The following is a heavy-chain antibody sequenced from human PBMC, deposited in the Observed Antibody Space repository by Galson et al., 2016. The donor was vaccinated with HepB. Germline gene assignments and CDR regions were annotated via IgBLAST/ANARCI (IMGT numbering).Heavy chain of an antibody. D-gene: IGHD3-3*01. CDR3: VKFLVPNY. Sequence: SLRLSCAASGFTLRDYYMTWIRQAPGKGLEWLAYISPTGDTIYYADSVKGRFIVSRANDKNSLYLQMNSLRGDDTAMYYCVKFLVPNYWGQGTLVSVSS. CDR2: ISPTGDTI. J-gene: IGHJ4*02. CDR1: GFTLRDYY. V-gene: IGHV3-11*01.